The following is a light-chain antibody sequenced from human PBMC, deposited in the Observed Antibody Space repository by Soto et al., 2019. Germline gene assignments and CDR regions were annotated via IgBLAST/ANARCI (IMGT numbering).Light chain of an antibody. CDR2: GNS. Sequence: QSVLTQPPSVSGAPGQRGTISCTGSMSNIGAGYDVHWYQQLPGTAPKLLIYGNSNRPSGVPDRFSGSKSGTSASLAITGLQADDEADYYCQSYDSGLRVFGGGTKLTVL. V-gene: IGLV1-40*01. J-gene: IGLJ2*01. CDR3: QSYDSGLRV. CDR1: MSNIGAGYD.